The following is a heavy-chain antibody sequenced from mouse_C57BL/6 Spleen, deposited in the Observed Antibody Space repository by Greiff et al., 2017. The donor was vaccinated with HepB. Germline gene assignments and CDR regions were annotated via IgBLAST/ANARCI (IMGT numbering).Heavy chain of an antibody. CDR2: IYPGDGDT. CDR3: APFITTVVEYYFDY. D-gene: IGHD1-1*01. Sequence: QVQLKESGAELVKPGASVKISCKASGYAFSSYWMNWVKQRPGKGLEWIGQIYPGDGDTNYNGKFKGKATLTADKSSSTAYMQLSSLTSEDSAVYFCAPFITTVVEYYFDYWGQGTTLTVSS. J-gene: IGHJ2*01. CDR1: GYAFSSYW. V-gene: IGHV1-80*01.